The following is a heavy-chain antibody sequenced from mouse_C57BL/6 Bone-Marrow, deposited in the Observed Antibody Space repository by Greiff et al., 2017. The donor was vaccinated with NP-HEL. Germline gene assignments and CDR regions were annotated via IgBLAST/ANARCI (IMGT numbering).Heavy chain of an antibody. CDR1: GYTFTSYW. D-gene: IGHD1-1*01. CDR2: IHPNSGST. V-gene: IGHV1-64*01. J-gene: IGHJ2*01. Sequence: QVQLQQPGAELVKPGASVKLSCKASGYTFTSYWMHWVKQRPGQGLEWIGMIHPNSGSTNYNEKFKSKATLTVDKSSSTAYMQLSSLTSEDSAVYYCARHTTVVAFDYWGQGTTLTVSS. CDR3: ARHTTVVAFDY.